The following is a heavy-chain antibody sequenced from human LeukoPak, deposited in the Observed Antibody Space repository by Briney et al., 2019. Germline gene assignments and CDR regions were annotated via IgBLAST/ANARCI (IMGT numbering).Heavy chain of an antibody. Sequence: GASVKVSCKASGYSFTNYDINWVRQATGQGLEWMGWMNPKSGDTGYSQKFQGRVFITRDTSINTAYMELSSLGSDDTAVYYCALYYYDSSGHSYFDYWGQGTLVTVSS. D-gene: IGHD3-22*01. CDR2: MNPKSGDT. J-gene: IGHJ4*02. CDR1: GYSFTNYD. V-gene: IGHV1-8*03. CDR3: ALYYYDSSGHSYFDY.